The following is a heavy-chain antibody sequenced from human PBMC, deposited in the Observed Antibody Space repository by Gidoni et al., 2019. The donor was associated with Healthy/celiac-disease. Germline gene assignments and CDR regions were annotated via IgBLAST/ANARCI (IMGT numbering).Heavy chain of an antibody. D-gene: IGHD6-19*01. CDR1: GGSFSGYY. Sequence: QVQLQQWGAGLLKPSETLSLTCAVYGGSFSGYYWSWIRQPPGKGLEWIGEINHSGSTNYNPSLKSRVTISVDTSKNQFSLKLSSVTAADTAVYYCARAFTHSSGWYRGWFDPWGQGTLVTVSS. CDR3: ARAFTHSSGWYRGWFDP. V-gene: IGHV4-34*01. CDR2: INHSGST. J-gene: IGHJ5*02.